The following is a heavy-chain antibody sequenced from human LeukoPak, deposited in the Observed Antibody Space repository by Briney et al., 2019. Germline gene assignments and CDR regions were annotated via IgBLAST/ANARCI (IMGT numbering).Heavy chain of an antibody. V-gene: IGHV1-18*01. D-gene: IGHD3-3*01. Sequence: GASVKVSCKASSYTFTSYGISWVRQAPGQGLEWMGWISAYNGNTNYAQKLQGRVTMTTDTSTSTAYMELRSLRSDDTAVYYCAPGYDFWSGYYPFDPWGQGTLVTVSS. J-gene: IGHJ5*02. CDR3: APGYDFWSGYYPFDP. CDR2: ISAYNGNT. CDR1: SYTFTSYG.